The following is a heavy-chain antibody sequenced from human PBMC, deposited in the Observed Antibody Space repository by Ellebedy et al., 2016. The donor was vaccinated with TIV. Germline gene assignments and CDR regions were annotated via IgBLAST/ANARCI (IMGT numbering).Heavy chain of an antibody. V-gene: IGHV3-30*18. Sequence: GESLKISCAASGFSFSTYVMHWVRQAPGKGLEWLALVSSDGNIKHYADSVKGRFTISRDNSKNTLNVDMNSLRPEDTAVYYCAKGATILGSIVGSWGQGTLVSVSS. CDR2: VSSDGNIK. CDR1: GFSFSTYV. CDR3: AKGATILGSIVGS. J-gene: IGHJ4*02. D-gene: IGHD5-24*01.